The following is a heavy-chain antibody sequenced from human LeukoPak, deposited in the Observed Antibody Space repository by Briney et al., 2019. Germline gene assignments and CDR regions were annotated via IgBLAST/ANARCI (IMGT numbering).Heavy chain of an antibody. CDR3: ARGLPPAYYGSGSLGDY. CDR1: GYSISSGYY. Sequence: SETLSLTCTVSGYSISSGYYWGWIRQPPGKGLEWIGSIYHSGSTYYNPSLKSRVTISVDTSKNQFSLKLSSVTAADTAVYYCARGLPPAYYGSGSLGDYWGQGTLVTVSS. J-gene: IGHJ4*02. V-gene: IGHV4-38-2*02. D-gene: IGHD3-10*01. CDR2: IYHSGST.